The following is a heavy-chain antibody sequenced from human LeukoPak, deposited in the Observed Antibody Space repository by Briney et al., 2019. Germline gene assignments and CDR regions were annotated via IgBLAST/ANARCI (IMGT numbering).Heavy chain of an antibody. V-gene: IGHV4-59*08. D-gene: IGHD3-22*01. Sequence: SETLSLTCTVSGGSISSYYWSWIRQPPGKGLEWIGYIYYSGSTNYNPSLKSQVTISVDTSKNQFSLKLSSVTAADTAVYYCARPLIVGSKGAFDIWGQGTMVTVSS. CDR2: IYYSGST. J-gene: IGHJ3*02. CDR1: GGSISSYY. CDR3: ARPLIVGSKGAFDI.